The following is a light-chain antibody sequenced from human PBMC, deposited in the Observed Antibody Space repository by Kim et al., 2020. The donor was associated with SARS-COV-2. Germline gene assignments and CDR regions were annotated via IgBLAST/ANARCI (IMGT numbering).Light chain of an antibody. J-gene: IGKJ1*01. V-gene: IGKV1-39*01. Sequence: DIQMTQSPSSLSASVGDRVTITCRASQTITNYLNWYQQKPGRAPEVLIYAASNLQSGVPSRFSGNGSGTDFTLTISSLQPEDFATYYCKQKGTFGQGTKVDIK. CDR2: AAS. CDR1: QTITNY. CDR3: KQKGT.